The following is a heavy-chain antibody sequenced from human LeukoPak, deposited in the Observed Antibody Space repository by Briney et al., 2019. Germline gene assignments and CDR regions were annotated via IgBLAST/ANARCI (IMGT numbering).Heavy chain of an antibody. D-gene: IGHD2-2*01. Sequence: PSETLSLTCTVSGGSISSGDYYWSWIRQPPGKGLEWIGYTYYSGSTYYNPSLKSRVTISVDTSKNQFSLKLSSVTAADTAVYYCARDGRLYQLPRLDYWGQGTLVTVSS. CDR1: GGSISSGDYY. CDR2: TYYSGST. J-gene: IGHJ4*02. CDR3: ARDGRLYQLPRLDY. V-gene: IGHV4-30-4*08.